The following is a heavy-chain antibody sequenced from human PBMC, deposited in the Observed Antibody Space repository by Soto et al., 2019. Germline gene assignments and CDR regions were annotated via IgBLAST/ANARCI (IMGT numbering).Heavy chain of an antibody. CDR1: GGSISSSSYY. J-gene: IGHJ5*02. CDR2: IYYSGST. D-gene: IGHD6-19*01. Sequence: PSETLSLTCTVSGGSISSSSYYWGWIRQPPGKGLEWIGSIYYSGSTYYNPSLKSRVTISVDTSKNQFSLKLSSVTAADTAVYYCARLAIAVAGKLNWFDPWGQGTLVTVSS. CDR3: ARLAIAVAGKLNWFDP. V-gene: IGHV4-39*01.